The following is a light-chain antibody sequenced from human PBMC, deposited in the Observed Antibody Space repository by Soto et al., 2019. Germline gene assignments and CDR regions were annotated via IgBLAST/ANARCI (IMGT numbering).Light chain of an antibody. CDR2: AAS. Sequence: DIQMTQSTFSLSASVGDRVTITCRASQGIRNDLAWYQQKPGKAPKRLIFAASSLHSGVPSRFSGSGFATEFTLTISSLQPEDFAAYYCLQQNTFPWTFGQGTKVEIK. J-gene: IGKJ1*01. CDR3: LQQNTFPWT. V-gene: IGKV1-17*01. CDR1: QGIRND.